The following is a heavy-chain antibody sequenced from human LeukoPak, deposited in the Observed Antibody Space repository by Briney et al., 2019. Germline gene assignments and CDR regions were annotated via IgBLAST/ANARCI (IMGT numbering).Heavy chain of an antibody. J-gene: IGHJ4*02. Sequence: GGSLRFSCVASGFTFSSNGMHWVGQAPGKGWGGGTFIQYDGRKKYYAGSVKGRFTISRANSKTPLYLEMNSLRAEDTAVYYCAKDIGSYYGYWGQGILVTVSS. CDR2: IQYDGRKK. V-gene: IGHV3-30*02. CDR1: GFTFSSNG. CDR3: AKDIGSYYGY. D-gene: IGHD3-10*01.